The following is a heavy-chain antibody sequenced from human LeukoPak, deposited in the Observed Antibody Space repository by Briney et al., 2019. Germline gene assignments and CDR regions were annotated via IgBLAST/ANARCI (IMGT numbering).Heavy chain of an antibody. CDR1: GFIVSSNF. CDR2: IKQDGSEK. Sequence: GGSLRLSCAASGFIVSSNFMSWVRQAPGKGLEWVANIKQDGSEKYYVDSVRGRFTISRDNAKNSLYLQMNSLRAEDTAVYYCARDLYVAPFYWGQGTLVTVSS. V-gene: IGHV3-7*01. D-gene: IGHD2-8*01. CDR3: ARDLYVAPFY. J-gene: IGHJ4*02.